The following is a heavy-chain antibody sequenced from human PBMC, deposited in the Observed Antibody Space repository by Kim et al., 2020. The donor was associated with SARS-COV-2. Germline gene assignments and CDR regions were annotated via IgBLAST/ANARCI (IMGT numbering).Heavy chain of an antibody. Sequence: SETLSLTCAVYGGSFSGYYWSWIRQPPGKGLEWIREINHSGSTNYNPSLKSRVTISVDTSKNQFSLKLSSVTAADTAVYYCARGYGQLLFNYYDSSGWCDTSGQRDPVTVSS. CDR1: GGSFSGYY. D-gene: IGHD3-22*01. CDR3: ARGYGQLLFNYYDSSGWCDT. CDR2: INHSGST. J-gene: IGHJ5*02. V-gene: IGHV4-34*01.